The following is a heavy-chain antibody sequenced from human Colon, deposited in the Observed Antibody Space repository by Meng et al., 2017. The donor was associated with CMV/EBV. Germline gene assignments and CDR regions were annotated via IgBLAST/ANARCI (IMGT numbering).Heavy chain of an antibody. Sequence: GESLKISCATSGFIFSDHNINWVRQAPGKGLEWVASISSSGTYIYYADSVQGRFTISRDNSKNTLYLQMNSLRAEDTAVYYCAKDDYWGQGTLVTVSS. J-gene: IGHJ4*02. CDR1: GFIFSDHN. V-gene: IGHV3-21*04. CDR2: ISSSGTYI. CDR3: AKDDY.